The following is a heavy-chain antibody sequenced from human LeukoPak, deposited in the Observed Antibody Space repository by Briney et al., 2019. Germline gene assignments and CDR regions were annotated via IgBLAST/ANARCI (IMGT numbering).Heavy chain of an antibody. CDR1: GGSFTGYY. Sequence: SDTLSLTCAVYGGSFTGYYWSWMRQPPGKGLEWIGEINYSGCNNYNPFLKSRVTILVDTSKNQFSLKLSSVTAADTAVYYCARGGIAVAGHFDYWGQGTLVTESS. CDR3: ARGGIAVAGHFDY. D-gene: IGHD6-19*01. CDR2: INYSGCN. J-gene: IGHJ4*02. V-gene: IGHV4-34*01.